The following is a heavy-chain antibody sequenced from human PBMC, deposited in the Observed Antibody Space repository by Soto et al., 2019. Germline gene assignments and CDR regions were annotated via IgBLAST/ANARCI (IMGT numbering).Heavy chain of an antibody. V-gene: IGHV4-39*02. D-gene: IGHD6-13*01. J-gene: IGHJ4*02. CDR2: IYYSGRT. Sequence: SETLSLTSTVSGGSISSTSYYWGWIRQPPGKGLEWIGSIYYSGRTYYNPSLKSRVTISVDTSKNQFSLKLSSVTAADTAVYYCAREVPVAGTPRFDYWGQGTLVTVSS. CDR1: GGSISSTSYY. CDR3: AREVPVAGTPRFDY.